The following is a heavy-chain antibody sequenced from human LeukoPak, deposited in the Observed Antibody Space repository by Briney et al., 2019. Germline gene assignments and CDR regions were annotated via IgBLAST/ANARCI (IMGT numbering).Heavy chain of an antibody. D-gene: IGHD6-19*01. CDR1: GGSISSGSYY. J-gene: IGHJ5*02. CDR2: IYYSGST. CDR3: ARGDSSGPYNWFDP. Sequence: SETLSLTCTVSGGSISSGSYYWGWIRQPPGKGLEWIGSIYYSGSTYYSPSLKSRVTISVDTSKNQFSLKLRSVTAADTAVYYCARGDSSGPYNWFDPWGQGTLVTVSS. V-gene: IGHV4-39*01.